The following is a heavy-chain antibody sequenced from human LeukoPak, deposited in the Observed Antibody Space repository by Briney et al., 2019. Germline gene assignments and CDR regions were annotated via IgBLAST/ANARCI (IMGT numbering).Heavy chain of an antibody. J-gene: IGHJ4*02. D-gene: IGHD2-15*01. Sequence: ASVKVSCKASGYTFTSYDINWVRQATGQGLEWMGWMNPNSGNTGYAQKFQGRVTMTRNTSISTAYMELSSLRSEDTAVYYCARGRRLACSGGSCYQYYFDYWGQGTLVIVSS. CDR3: ARGRRLACSGGSCYQYYFDY. CDR2: MNPNSGNT. CDR1: GYTFTSYD. V-gene: IGHV1-8*01.